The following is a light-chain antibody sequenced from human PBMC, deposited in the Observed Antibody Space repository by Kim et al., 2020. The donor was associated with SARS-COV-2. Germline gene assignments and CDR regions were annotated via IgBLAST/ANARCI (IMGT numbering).Light chain of an antibody. V-gene: IGLV2-14*03. J-gene: IGLJ2*01. CDR3: TSHTSTSTLL. CDR2: DVF. CDR1: SNVIGRYDF. Sequence: GQPITISCTGTSNVIGRYDFVSWYQHHPGKAPQLIIYDVFKRPSVVSPRFSGSESDNTAALAISALQAEDESDYYCTSHTSTSTLLFGGGTQLTVL.